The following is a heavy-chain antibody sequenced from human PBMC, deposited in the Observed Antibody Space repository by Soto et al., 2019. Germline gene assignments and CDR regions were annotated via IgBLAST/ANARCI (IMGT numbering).Heavy chain of an antibody. J-gene: IGHJ6*02. D-gene: IGHD3-3*01. CDR3: ARETYDFWSGYYFYYYYYGMDV. CDR1: GFTFSSYA. CDR2: ISYDGSNK. V-gene: IGHV3-30-3*01. Sequence: PGGSLRLSCAASGFTFSSYAMHWVRQAPGKGLEWVAVISYDGSNKYYADSVKGRFTISRDNSKNTLYLQMNSLRAEDTAVYYCARETYDFWSGYYFYYYYYGMDVWGQGTTVTVSS.